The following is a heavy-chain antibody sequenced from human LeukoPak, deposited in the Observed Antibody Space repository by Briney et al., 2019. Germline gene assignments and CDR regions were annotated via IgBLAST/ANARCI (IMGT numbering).Heavy chain of an antibody. CDR3: ARAGWCRTSLHFDS. J-gene: IGHJ4*02. V-gene: IGHV4-59*01. D-gene: IGHD2-2*01. CDR1: GDSISLYY. Sequence: SETLSPTCTVSGDSISLYYGSWIRQPPGKGLEWIGYIYYTGSTKSNPSLKSRVTISVDTSKKQFSLNLSSVTAADTAVYYCARAGWCRTSLHFDSWGQGSKVTVSS. CDR2: IYYTGST.